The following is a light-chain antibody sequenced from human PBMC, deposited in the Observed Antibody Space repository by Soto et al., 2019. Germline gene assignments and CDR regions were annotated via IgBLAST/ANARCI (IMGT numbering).Light chain of an antibody. V-gene: IGKV1-5*03. CDR3: QQYNVYSWT. Sequence: IQMTQSPSSLSASVGDRVTITCRASQNINSWLAWYQQKPGKAPKLLIYEASSLEKGVPARFGGSGSGTEFTLTISSLQPDDFATYYCQQYNVYSWTFGQGTKVDI. CDR2: EAS. CDR1: QNINSW. J-gene: IGKJ1*01.